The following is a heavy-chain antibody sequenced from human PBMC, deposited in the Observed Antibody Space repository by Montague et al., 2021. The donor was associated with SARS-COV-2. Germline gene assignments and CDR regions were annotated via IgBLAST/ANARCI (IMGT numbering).Heavy chain of an antibody. J-gene: IGHJ4*02. D-gene: IGHD5-12*01. CDR1: GGSISSSSYY. Sequence: SETLSLTCTVSGGSISSSSYYWGWIRQPPGKGLEWIGSIDYSGSTYYXPSLKSRVTISVDTSKNQFSLKLCSVTAADTAVYYCARDLWVWLSVEGSFDYWGQGTLVTVSS. CDR3: ARDLWVWLSVEGSFDY. V-gene: IGHV4-39*07. CDR2: IDYSGST.